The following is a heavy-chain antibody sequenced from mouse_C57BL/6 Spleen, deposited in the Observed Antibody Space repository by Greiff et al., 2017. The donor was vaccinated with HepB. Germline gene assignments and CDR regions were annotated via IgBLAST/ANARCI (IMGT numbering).Heavy chain of an antibody. V-gene: IGHV5-12*01. D-gene: IGHD1-1*01. CDR3: ASYYGSSYDYYAMDY. CDR2: ISNGGGST. CDR1: GFTFSDYY. J-gene: IGHJ4*01. Sequence: EVRLVESGGGLVQPGGSLKLSCAASGFTFSDYYMYWVRQTPEKRLEWVAYISNGGGSTYYPDTVKGRFTISRDNAKNTLYLQMSRLKSEDTAMYYCASYYGSSYDYYAMDYWGQGTSVTVSS.